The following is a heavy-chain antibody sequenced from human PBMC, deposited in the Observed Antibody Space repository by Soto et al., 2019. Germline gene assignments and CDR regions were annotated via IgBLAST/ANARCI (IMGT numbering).Heavy chain of an antibody. V-gene: IGHV1-18*01. CDR2: ISAYNGNT. CDR3: ARGYCSSTSCYRPAGYYYYYGMDV. J-gene: IGHJ6*02. D-gene: IGHD2-2*02. Sequence: ASVKVSCKASGYTFTSYGISWVRQAPGQGLEWMGWISAYNGNTNYAQKLQGRVTMTTDTSTSTAYVELRSLRSDDTAVYYCARGYCSSTSCYRPAGYYYYYGMDVWGQGTTVTVSS. CDR1: GYTFTSYG.